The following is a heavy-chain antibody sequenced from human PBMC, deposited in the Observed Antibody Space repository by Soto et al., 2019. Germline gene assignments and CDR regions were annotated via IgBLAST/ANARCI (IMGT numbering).Heavy chain of an antibody. Sequence: EVQLLESGGGLVQPGGSLRLSCAASEFTFSSYAMNWVRQAPGKGLEWVSAISGSGDSTYYADSVKGRFTNSRDNSKNTLYLQMNSLRAEDTAVYFCAKGGEVWFGESAFDHWGQGTLVTVSS. CDR1: EFTFSSYA. J-gene: IGHJ4*02. CDR3: AKGGEVWFGESAFDH. V-gene: IGHV3-23*01. D-gene: IGHD3-10*01. CDR2: ISGSGDST.